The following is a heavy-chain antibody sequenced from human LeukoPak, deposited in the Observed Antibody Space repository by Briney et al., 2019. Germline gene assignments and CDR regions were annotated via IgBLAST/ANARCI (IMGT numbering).Heavy chain of an antibody. J-gene: IGHJ4*02. D-gene: IGHD6-19*01. CDR1: GFTFSSYG. V-gene: IGHV3-30*02. CDR2: IRYDGSNK. CDR3: ARDGIAVAGSQDY. Sequence: GGSLRLSCAASGFTFSSYGMHWVRQAPGKGLEWVAFIRYDGSNKYYADSVKGRFTISRDNSKNTLYLQMNSLRAEDTAVYYCARDGIAVAGSQDYWGQGTLVTVSS.